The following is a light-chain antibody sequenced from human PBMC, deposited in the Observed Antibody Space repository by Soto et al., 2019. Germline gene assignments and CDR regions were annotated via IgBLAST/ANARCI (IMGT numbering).Light chain of an antibody. CDR3: AAWDDSLNAVI. V-gene: IGLV1-44*01. Sequence: QSVLTQPPSASGTPGQRVTISCSGSSSNIGSNPVNWYQQLPGTAPKLLIYSNTQRPSGVPDRFSGSKSGTSASLAISGLQSEDEADYYCAAWDDSLNAVIFGGGTKVTVL. CDR1: SSNIGSNP. CDR2: SNT. J-gene: IGLJ2*01.